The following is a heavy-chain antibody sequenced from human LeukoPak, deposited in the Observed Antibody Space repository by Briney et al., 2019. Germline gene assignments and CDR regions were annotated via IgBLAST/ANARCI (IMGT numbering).Heavy chain of an antibody. CDR2: ISYDGSNK. J-gene: IGHJ4*02. CDR3: ARLNYYDSSGLLY. D-gene: IGHD3-22*01. V-gene: IGHV3-30-3*01. CDR1: GFTFSSYA. Sequence: GGSLRLSCAASGFTFSSYAMHWVRQAPGKGLEWVAVISYDGSNKYYADSVKGRFTISRDNSKNTLYLQMNSLRAEDTAVYYCARLNYYDSSGLLYWGQGTLVTVSS.